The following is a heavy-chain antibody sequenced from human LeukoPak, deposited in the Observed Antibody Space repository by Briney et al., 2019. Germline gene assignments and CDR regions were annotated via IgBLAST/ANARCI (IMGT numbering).Heavy chain of an antibody. CDR3: ARENRFGHVLYYYYYMDV. CDR2: INPSGGST. J-gene: IGHJ6*03. V-gene: IGHV1-46*01. Sequence: ASVKVSCKASGYTFTSYYMHWVRQAPGQGLEWMGIINPSGGSTSYAQKFQGRVTMTRDTSTSTVYMELSSPRSEDTAVYYCARENRFGHVLYYYYYMDVWGKGTTVTVSS. CDR1: GYTFTSYY. D-gene: IGHD2-8*01.